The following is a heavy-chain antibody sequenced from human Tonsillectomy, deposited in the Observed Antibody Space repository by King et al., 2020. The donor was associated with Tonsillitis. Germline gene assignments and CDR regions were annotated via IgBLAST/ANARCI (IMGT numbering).Heavy chain of an antibody. CDR1: GYSFTSYW. Sequence: VQLVESGAEVKKPGESLKISCKGSGYSFTSYWIGWVRQMPGKGLECMGIIYPCDSDTIYSPSFQCQVTISADKAISTAYLQWSSLKASDTAMYYCARHRSPGWVFDIWGQGTMVTVSS. CDR3: ARHRSPGWVFDI. J-gene: IGHJ3*02. CDR2: IYPCDSDT. D-gene: IGHD1-26*01. V-gene: IGHV5-51*01.